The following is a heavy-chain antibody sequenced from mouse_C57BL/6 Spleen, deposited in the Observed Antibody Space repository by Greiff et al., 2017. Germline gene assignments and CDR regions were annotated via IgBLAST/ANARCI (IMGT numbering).Heavy chain of an antibody. J-gene: IGHJ1*03. Sequence: QVQLQQSGPGLVQPSQSLSITCTVSGFSLTGYGVHWVRQSPGKGLEWLGVIWRGGSTDYNAAFMSRLSITKDNSKSQVFCKMNSLQADDTAIYYCAKRGPYYGSSPWYFDVWGTGTTVTVSS. CDR3: AKRGPYYGSSPWYFDV. D-gene: IGHD1-1*01. V-gene: IGHV2-5*01. CDR1: GFSLTGYG. CDR2: IWRGGST.